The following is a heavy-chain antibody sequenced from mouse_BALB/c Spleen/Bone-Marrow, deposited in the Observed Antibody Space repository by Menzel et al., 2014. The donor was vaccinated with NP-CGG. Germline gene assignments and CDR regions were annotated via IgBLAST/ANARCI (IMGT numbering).Heavy chain of an antibody. D-gene: IGHD4-1*01. J-gene: IGHJ2*01. Sequence: EVQGVESGGDLVKPGGSLKLSCAASGSTFSSYGMSWVRQTPDKRLEWVATISSGGSYTYYPDSVKGRFTISRDNAKNTLYLQMSSLKSEDTAMYYCARLGRDYFDYWGQGTTLTVSS. CDR2: ISSGGSYT. V-gene: IGHV5-6*01. CDR1: GSTFSSYG. CDR3: ARLGRDYFDY.